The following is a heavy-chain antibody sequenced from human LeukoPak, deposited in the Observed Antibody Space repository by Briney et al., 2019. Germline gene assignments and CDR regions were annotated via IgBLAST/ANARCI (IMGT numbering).Heavy chain of an antibody. Sequence: ASVKVSCKASGYTFTGYYMHWVRQAPGQGLEWMGRINPNSGGTNYAQKFQGRVTMTRDTSISTAYMELSRLRSDDTAEYYCARPATLYSGYDVWGQGTLVTVSS. V-gene: IGHV1-2*06. CDR2: INPNSGGT. D-gene: IGHD5-12*01. CDR3: ARPATLYSGYDV. J-gene: IGHJ4*02. CDR1: GYTFTGYY.